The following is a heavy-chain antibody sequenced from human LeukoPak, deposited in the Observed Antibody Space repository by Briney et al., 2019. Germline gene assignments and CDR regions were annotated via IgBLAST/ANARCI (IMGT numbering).Heavy chain of an antibody. V-gene: IGHV1-69*13. CDR1: GYTFTSYA. J-gene: IGHJ6*03. D-gene: IGHD3-10*01. CDR3: ARTTMVRGVITRHYYYYYMDV. CDR2: IIPIFGTA. Sequence: SVKVSCKASGYTFTSYAISWVRQAPGQGLEWMGGIIPIFGTANYAQKFQGRVTITADESTSTAYMELSSLRSEDTAVYYCARTTMVRGVITRHYYYYYMDVWGKGTTVTISS.